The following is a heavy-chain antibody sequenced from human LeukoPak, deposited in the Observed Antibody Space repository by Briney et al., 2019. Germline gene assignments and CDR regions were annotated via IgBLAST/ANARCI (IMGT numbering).Heavy chain of an antibody. Sequence: GGSLRLSCAASGFTFSSYSMNWVRQAPGKGLEWVSSISSSSGYIYYADSVKGRFTISRDNAKNSLYLQMNSLRAEDTAVYYCASHLEFDYWGQGTLVTVSS. J-gene: IGHJ4*02. D-gene: IGHD3-3*01. CDR2: ISSSSGYI. V-gene: IGHV3-21*01. CDR1: GFTFSSYS. CDR3: ASHLEFDY.